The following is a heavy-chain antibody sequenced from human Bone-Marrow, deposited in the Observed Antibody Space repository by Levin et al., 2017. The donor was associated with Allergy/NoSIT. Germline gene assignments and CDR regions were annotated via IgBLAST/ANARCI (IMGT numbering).Heavy chain of an antibody. Sequence: SETLSLTCSVSGGSISSYYWSWIRQPPGKGLEWIGYIYNSVSTNCNPSLKSRVTISIDTSKNQFSLKLNSVTAADTAVYYCARDRPVAEVSGAFDIWGQGTMVTVSS. D-gene: IGHD6-19*01. CDR3: ARDRPVAEVSGAFDI. V-gene: IGHV4-59*01. CDR1: GGSISSYY. J-gene: IGHJ3*02. CDR2: IYNSVST.